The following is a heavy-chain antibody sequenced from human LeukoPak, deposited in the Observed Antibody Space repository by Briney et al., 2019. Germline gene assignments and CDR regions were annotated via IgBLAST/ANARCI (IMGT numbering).Heavy chain of an antibody. Sequence: GGSLRLSCAVSGFTFANFWMNWVRQAPGKGPEWVACIRQDGGDKYYVDSVKGRFTISRDKDKNSLFLHMSTRRAEDTAVYYCARDGTAPGLYFDLWGPGTLVAVSS. D-gene: IGHD6-13*01. CDR3: ARDGTAPGLYFDL. V-gene: IGHV3-7*01. CDR2: IRQDGGDK. CDR1: GFTFANFW. J-gene: IGHJ4*01.